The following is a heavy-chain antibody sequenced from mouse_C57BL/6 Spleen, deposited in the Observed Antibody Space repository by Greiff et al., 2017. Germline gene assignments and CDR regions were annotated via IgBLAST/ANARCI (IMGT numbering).Heavy chain of an antibody. J-gene: IGHJ4*01. D-gene: IGHD2-2*01. V-gene: IGHV1-69*01. Sequence: QVQLQQPGAELVMPGASVKLSCKASGYTFTSYWMHWVKQRPGQGLEWIGEIDPSDSYTNYNQKFKGKSTLTVDKSSSTAYMQLSSLTSEDSAVYYCARWGLPLYAMDYWGQGTSVTVSS. CDR1: GYTFTSYW. CDR3: ARWGLPLYAMDY. CDR2: IDPSDSYT.